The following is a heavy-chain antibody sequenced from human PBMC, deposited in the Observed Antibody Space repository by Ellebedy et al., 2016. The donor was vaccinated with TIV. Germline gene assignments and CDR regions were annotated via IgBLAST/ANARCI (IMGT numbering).Heavy chain of an antibody. V-gene: IGHV4-34*01. Sequence: SQTLSLTCXVYGGSFRGYYWSWIRQPPGKGLEWIGEINQSGSTNHNPSLKSRVTISADTSKNQFSLKLSSLTAADTAVYYCARGRQYSHSSGYYLDYWGQGPLVTVSS. D-gene: IGHD3-22*01. J-gene: IGHJ4*02. CDR3: ARGRQYSHSSGYYLDY. CDR2: INQSGST. CDR1: GGSFRGYY.